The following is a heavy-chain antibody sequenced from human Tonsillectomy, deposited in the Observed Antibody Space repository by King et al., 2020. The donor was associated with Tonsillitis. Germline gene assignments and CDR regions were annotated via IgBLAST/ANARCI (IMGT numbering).Heavy chain of an antibody. D-gene: IGHD1-26*01. V-gene: IGHV3-48*04. CDR2: ISSSGNAI. J-gene: IGHJ4*02. CDR3: ASWRDPGEEFDY. CDR1: GFTFSRYS. Sequence: VQLVESGGGLVQPGGSLRLSCAASGFTFSRYSMNWVRQAPGKGLVWVSYISSSGNAIHYADSVKGRFSISRDNAKNSMYLQMNSLKAEDTAVYYCASWRDPGEEFDYWGQGTLVTVSS.